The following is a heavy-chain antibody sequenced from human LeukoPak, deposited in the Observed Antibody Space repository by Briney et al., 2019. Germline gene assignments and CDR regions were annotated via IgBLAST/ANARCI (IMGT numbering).Heavy chain of an antibody. CDR1: GFTFSSYA. CDR3: AKRYGDYEEGPFDY. V-gene: IGHV3-23*01. CDR2: ISGSGGST. Sequence: GGSLRLSCAASGFTFSSYAMSWVRQAPGKGLEWVSAISGSGGSTYYADSVKGRFTISRDNSKATLYLQMNSLRAKDTAVYYCAKRYGDYEEGPFDYWGQGTLVTVSS. J-gene: IGHJ4*02. D-gene: IGHD4-17*01.